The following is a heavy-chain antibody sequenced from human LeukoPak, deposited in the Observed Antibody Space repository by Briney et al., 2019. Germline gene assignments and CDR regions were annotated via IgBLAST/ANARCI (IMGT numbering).Heavy chain of an antibody. CDR1: VDSNNRVNW. CDR3: ATAPILRGEGGEHYKYGMDV. Sequence: GTETLLCSVCVDSNNRVNWWGWVRQCPGAGLDWIGETYHNWTTNYNPCLKRSDNIQGDMFKNNFSVKLTSVTAADTAVYYCATAPILRGEGGEHYKYGMDVWGQGTTVIVSS. D-gene: IGHD2-2*02. V-gene: IGHV4-4*02. CDR2: TYHNWTT. J-gene: IGHJ6*02.